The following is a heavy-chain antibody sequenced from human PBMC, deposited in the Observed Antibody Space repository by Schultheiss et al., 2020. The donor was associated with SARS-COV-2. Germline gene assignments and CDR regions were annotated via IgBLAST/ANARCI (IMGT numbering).Heavy chain of an antibody. CDR2: IYYSGST. CDR3: ARELGYCSGGSCCSDRAYYYYGMDV. D-gene: IGHD2-15*01. V-gene: IGHV4-59*01. J-gene: IGHJ6*02. Sequence: SETLSLTCTVSGGSISSYYWSWIRQPPGKGLEWIGYIYYSGSTNYNPSLKSRVTISVDTSKNHFSLKLSSVTAADTAVYYCARELGYCSGGSCCSDRAYYYYGMDVWGQGTTVTVSS. CDR1: GGSISSYY.